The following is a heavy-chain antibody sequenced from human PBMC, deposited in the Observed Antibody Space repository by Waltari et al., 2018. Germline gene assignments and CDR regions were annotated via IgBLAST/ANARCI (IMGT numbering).Heavy chain of an antibody. Sequence: QVQLQESGPGLVKPSETLSLTCTVSGGSIRSHYWSWTRQPPGKGLEWIGYIYYSGSTNYNPSLKSRVTISVDTSKNQFSLKLSSVTAADTAVYYCARTEWLVETPYYFDYWGQGTLVTVSS. V-gene: IGHV4-59*11. D-gene: IGHD6-19*01. CDR3: ARTEWLVETPYYFDY. CDR2: IYYSGST. J-gene: IGHJ4*02. CDR1: GGSIRSHY.